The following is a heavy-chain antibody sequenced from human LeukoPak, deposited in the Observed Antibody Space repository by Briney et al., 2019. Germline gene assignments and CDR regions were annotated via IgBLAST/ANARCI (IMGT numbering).Heavy chain of an antibody. V-gene: IGHV3-7*03. CDR3: ARGLRSVRGSDAFDI. Sequence: GGSLRLSCAASGFTFSRFWMSWVRQAPGKGLEWVASINQDESAKFYVDSVGGRFTISRDNAKNSLYLQMNSLRAEDTAVYYCARGLRSVRGSDAFDIWGQGTMVTVSS. J-gene: IGHJ3*02. CDR2: INQDESAK. D-gene: IGHD2-15*01. CDR1: GFTFSRFW.